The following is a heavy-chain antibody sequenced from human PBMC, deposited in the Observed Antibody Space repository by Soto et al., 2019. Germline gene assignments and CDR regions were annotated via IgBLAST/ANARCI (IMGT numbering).Heavy chain of an antibody. CDR1: GYTLTELS. CDR3: ATAPGYCSGGSCYPGYFDY. Sequence: ASVKVSCKVSGYTLTELSMHWVRQAPGKGLEWMGGFDPEDGETIYAQKFQGRVTMTEDTSTDTAYMELSSLRSEDTAVYYCATAPGYCSGGSCYPGYFDYWGQGTLVTVSS. V-gene: IGHV1-24*01. D-gene: IGHD2-15*01. J-gene: IGHJ4*02. CDR2: FDPEDGET.